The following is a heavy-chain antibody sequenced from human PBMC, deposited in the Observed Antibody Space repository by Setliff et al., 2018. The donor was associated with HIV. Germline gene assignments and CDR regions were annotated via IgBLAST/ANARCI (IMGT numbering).Heavy chain of an antibody. J-gene: IGHJ4*02. CDR3: ARNSPFPPSSGAHFDF. Sequence: ASVKVSCKASGYSFTTYSINWLRQAPGQGPEWMGWIHTSTGKPTYVRDFTGRFVFSLDTSVNTAFLQISDLKTEDTAVCYCARNSPFPPSSGAHFDFWGPGTLVTVSS. CDR2: IHTSTGKP. V-gene: IGHV7-4-1*02. D-gene: IGHD3-22*01. CDR1: GYSFTTYS.